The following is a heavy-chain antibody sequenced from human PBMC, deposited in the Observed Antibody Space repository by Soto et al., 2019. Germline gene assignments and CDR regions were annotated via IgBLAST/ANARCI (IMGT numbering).Heavy chain of an antibody. CDR3: ASGAVAGTSYYYYYMDV. CDR2: INAGNGNT. J-gene: IGHJ6*03. V-gene: IGHV1-3*01. CDR1: GYTFTSYA. D-gene: IGHD6-19*01. Sequence: ASVKVSCKASGYTFTSYAMHWVRQAPGQRLEWMGWINAGNGNTKYSQKFQGRVTITRDTSASTAYMELSSLRSEDTAVYYCASGAVAGTSYYYYYMDVWGKGITVTVSS.